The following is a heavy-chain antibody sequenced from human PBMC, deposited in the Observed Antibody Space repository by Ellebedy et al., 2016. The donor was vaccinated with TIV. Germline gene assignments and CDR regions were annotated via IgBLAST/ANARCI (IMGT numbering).Heavy chain of an antibody. D-gene: IGHD6-6*01. CDR1: GFTFSSHA. J-gene: IGHJ4*02. Sequence: GGSLRLXXAASGFTFSSHAMSWVRQAPGKGLEWVSAISGSGGSTYYADSVKGRFTISRDNSKNTLYLQMNSLRAEDTAVYYCAKDPLRYSSSEDGYWGQGTLVTVSS. V-gene: IGHV3-23*01. CDR2: ISGSGGST. CDR3: AKDPLRYSSSEDGY.